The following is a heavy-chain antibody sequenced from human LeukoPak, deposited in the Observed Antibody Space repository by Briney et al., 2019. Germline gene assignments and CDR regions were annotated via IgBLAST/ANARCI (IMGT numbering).Heavy chain of an antibody. V-gene: IGHV4-39*07. Sequence: SETLSLTCIVSGGSISSSSYYWSWIRQPPGKGLEWIGSIYYSGSTYYNPSLKSRVTISVDKSKNQFSLKLSSVTAADTAVYYCARDGRYSYGLWDAFDIWGQGTMVTVSS. D-gene: IGHD5-18*01. J-gene: IGHJ3*02. CDR2: IYYSGST. CDR3: ARDGRYSYGLWDAFDI. CDR1: GGSISSSSYY.